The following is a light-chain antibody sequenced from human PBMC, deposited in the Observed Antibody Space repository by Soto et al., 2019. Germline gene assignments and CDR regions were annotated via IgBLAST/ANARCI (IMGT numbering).Light chain of an antibody. CDR3: QQFYSDPLT. CDR1: QGINSY. CDR2: AAS. Sequence: DIQLTQSPTFLSASVGDRVTITCRASQGINSYLGWYQQKPGKAPKLLIYAASSLQSGVPSRFSGSGSGTEFTLTIGSLQPEDFATYYCQQFYSDPLTFGGGTKVEIK. V-gene: IGKV1-9*01. J-gene: IGKJ4*01.